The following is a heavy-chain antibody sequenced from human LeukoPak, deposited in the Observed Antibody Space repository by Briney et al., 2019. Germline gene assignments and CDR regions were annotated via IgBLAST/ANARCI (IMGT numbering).Heavy chain of an antibody. V-gene: IGHV4-59*01. Sequence: PSETLSLTCTVSGGTISRYFWSWIRQPPGKGLEWIGYIYYSGSTNSNPSLKSRVTISIDTSKNQFSLKLSSVTAADTAMYYCASHYGSGFDYWGQGTLVTVSS. D-gene: IGHD3-10*01. CDR1: GGTISRYF. J-gene: IGHJ4*02. CDR3: ASHYGSGFDY. CDR2: IYYSGST.